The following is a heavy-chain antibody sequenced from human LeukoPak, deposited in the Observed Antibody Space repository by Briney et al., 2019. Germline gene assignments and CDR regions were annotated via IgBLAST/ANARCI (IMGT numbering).Heavy chain of an antibody. D-gene: IGHD3-22*01. CDR3: AKKGYYDGSGYYMYYFDH. CDR1: GFTFSDYY. J-gene: IGHJ4*02. CDR2: ISSSGSTI. Sequence: GGSLRLSCAASGFTFSDYYMSWIRQAPGKGLEWVSYISSSGSTIYYADSAKGRFTISRDNSKNTLYLQMNSLRAEDTAVYYCAKKGYYDGSGYYMYYFDHWGQGTLVTVSS. V-gene: IGHV3-11*01.